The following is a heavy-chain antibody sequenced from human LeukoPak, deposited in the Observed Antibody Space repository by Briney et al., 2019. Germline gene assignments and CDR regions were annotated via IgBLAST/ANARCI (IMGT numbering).Heavy chain of an antibody. V-gene: IGHV3-21*01. D-gene: IGHD1-26*01. CDR3: ARGVSGSGSYYFDY. Sequence: PRQSLRLSCAASGSTFTSYSMNWVRQAAGKWLEWVSFISSSSGYIYYAHSEKGRFTISRENDKNSLYLQMNSLRAEDTTVYYCARGVSGSGSYYFDYWGQETLVTVSS. J-gene: IGHJ4*02. CDR2: ISSSSGYI. CDR1: GSTFTSYS.